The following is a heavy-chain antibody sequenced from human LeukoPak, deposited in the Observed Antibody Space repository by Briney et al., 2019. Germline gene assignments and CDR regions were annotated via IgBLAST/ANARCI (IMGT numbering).Heavy chain of an antibody. CDR3: AKDRDWYYFDY. J-gene: IGHJ4*02. V-gene: IGHV3-30-3*01. CDR1: GFTFRTYA. CDR2: TSYDGSNK. Sequence: GGSLRLSCAASGFTFRTYALHWVRQAPGKGLEWVAVTSYDGSNKYYADSVKGRFTISRDNSKNTLYLQMNSLRAEDTAVYYCAKDRDWYYFDYWGQGTLVTVSS. D-gene: IGHD5-24*01.